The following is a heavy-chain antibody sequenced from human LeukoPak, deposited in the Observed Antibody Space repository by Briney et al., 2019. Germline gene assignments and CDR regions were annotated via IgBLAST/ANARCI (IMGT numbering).Heavy chain of an antibody. Sequence: GGSLRLSCAASGFTFSSYWMHWVRQAPGKGLVCVSRINSDGSSTSYADSVKGRFTISRDNAKNTLYLQMNSLRAEDTAVYFCAKEVAFGAGAYDVWGQGTRVTVSS. CDR3: AKEVAFGAGAYDV. CDR1: GFTFSSYW. J-gene: IGHJ3*01. CDR2: INSDGSST. D-gene: IGHD3-10*01. V-gene: IGHV3-74*01.